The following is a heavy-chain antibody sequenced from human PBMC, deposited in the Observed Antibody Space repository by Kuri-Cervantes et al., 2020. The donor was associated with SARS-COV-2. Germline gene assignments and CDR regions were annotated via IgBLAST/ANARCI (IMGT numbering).Heavy chain of an antibody. CDR2: IYYSGST. Sequence: SETLSLTCTVSGGSVSSGSYYWSWIRQPPGKGLEWIGYIYYSGSTNYNPSLKSRVTISVDTSKNQFSLKLSSVTAADTAVYYCARRMAVAGTRGYWFDPWGQGTLVTVSS. D-gene: IGHD6-19*01. CDR3: ARRMAVAGTRGYWFDP. V-gene: IGHV4-61*01. J-gene: IGHJ5*02. CDR1: GGSVSSGSYY.